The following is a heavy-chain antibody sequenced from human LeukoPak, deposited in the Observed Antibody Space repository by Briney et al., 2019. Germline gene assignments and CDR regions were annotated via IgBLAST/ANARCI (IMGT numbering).Heavy chain of an antibody. Sequence: SETLSLTCALSGGSLRSGCYCWSWIRQPPGKGLEWIGDIYHSESTYYNPSLKSRVTISVDRSKNHFSLKLSSVTAADTAVYYCARSRGYSCYDAFDYWGQGTLVTVSS. J-gene: IGHJ4*02. CDR2: IYHSEST. V-gene: IGHV4-30-2*01. CDR3: ARSRGYSCYDAFDY. CDR1: GGSLRSGCYC. D-gene: IGHD5-12*01.